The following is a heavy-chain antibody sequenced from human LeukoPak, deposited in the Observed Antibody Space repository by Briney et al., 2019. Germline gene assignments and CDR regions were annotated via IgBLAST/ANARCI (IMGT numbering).Heavy chain of an antibody. J-gene: IGHJ4*02. CDR1: GGTFSSYA. V-gene: IGHV1-69*05. Sequence: ASVKVSCKASGGTFSSYAISWLRQAPGQGLEWIGGIIPIFGAAKYAQKFQGSVTITTDESTSTAYMELSSLRSEDTAVYYCARFLATSDYGDYGDTGYWGQGTLVTVSS. CDR3: ARFLATSDYGDYGDTGY. CDR2: IIPIFGAA. D-gene: IGHD4-17*01.